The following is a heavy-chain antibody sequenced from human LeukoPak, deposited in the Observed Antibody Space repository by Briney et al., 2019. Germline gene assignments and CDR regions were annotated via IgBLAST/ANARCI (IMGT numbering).Heavy chain of an antibody. CDR3: ARVQQSYYGSGPEYYFDY. V-gene: IGHV3-11*01. Sequence: TGGSLRLSCAASGFPFSDYYMSWIRQAPGKGLEWVSYISSSGSTIYYADSVKGRFTISRDNAKNSLYLQMNSLRAEDTAVYYCARVQQSYYGSGPEYYFDYWGQGTLVTVSS. D-gene: IGHD3-10*01. J-gene: IGHJ4*02. CDR2: ISSSGSTI. CDR1: GFPFSDYY.